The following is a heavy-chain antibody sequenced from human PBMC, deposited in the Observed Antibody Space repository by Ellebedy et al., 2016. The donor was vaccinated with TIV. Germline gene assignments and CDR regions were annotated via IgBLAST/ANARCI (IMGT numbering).Heavy chain of an antibody. CDR1: GFTFNKSS. D-gene: IGHD3-16*01. Sequence: GESLKISCAASGFTFNKSSMSWVRQAPGKGLEWVANINQDGKKTYYADSVKGRFTISRDNAKNSLYLQMNSLRVEDRAVYHRAREGAYADYSPGLYGMDVWGQGTTVTVSS. CDR2: INQDGKKT. V-gene: IGHV3-7*03. J-gene: IGHJ6*02. CDR3: AREGAYADYSPGLYGMDV.